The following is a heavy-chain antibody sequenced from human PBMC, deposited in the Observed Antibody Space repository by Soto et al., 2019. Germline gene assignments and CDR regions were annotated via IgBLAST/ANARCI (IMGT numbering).Heavy chain of an antibody. CDR2: ISWNSGSI. CDR3: AKDWTWEVVTYAFDI. Sequence: EVQLVESGGGLVQPGRSLRLSCAASGFTFDDYAMHWVRQAPGKGLEWVSGISWNSGSIGYADSVKGRFTISRDNAKNSLYLQMNSLRAEDTALYYCAKDWTWEVVTYAFDIWGQGTMVTVSS. D-gene: IGHD2-21*02. J-gene: IGHJ3*02. V-gene: IGHV3-9*01. CDR1: GFTFDDYA.